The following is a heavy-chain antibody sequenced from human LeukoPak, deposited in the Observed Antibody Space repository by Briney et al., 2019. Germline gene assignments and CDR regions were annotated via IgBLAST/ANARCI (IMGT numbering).Heavy chain of an antibody. V-gene: IGHV3-53*01. J-gene: IGHJ4*02. D-gene: IGHD4-23*01. CDR3: ARQAGGYSHPDDY. CDR1: GFTVSGNY. CDR2: IYSGGTT. Sequence: GGSLRLSCAVSGFTVSGNYMRWVRQAPGKGVEWVSLIYSGGTTYYEDSVKGRFTISRDNSKNTLYLQMKSLRAEDTAVYYCARQAGGYSHPDDYWGQGILVTVSS.